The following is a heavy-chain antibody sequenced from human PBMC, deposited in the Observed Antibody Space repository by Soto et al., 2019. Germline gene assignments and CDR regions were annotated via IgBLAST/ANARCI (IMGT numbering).Heavy chain of an antibody. CDR1: GASISSYY. CDR3: ASLWNFFDF. CDR2: MYFNESP. V-gene: IGHV4-59*01. D-gene: IGHD2-21*01. J-gene: IGHJ4*02. Sequence: TSETLSLTCTVSGASISSYYWSWIRQPPGKGLEWIGYMYFNESPKYNPSLKSRVTMSVDTSKNQFSLKLRSVTAADTAVYYCASLWNFFDFWGQGALVTVS.